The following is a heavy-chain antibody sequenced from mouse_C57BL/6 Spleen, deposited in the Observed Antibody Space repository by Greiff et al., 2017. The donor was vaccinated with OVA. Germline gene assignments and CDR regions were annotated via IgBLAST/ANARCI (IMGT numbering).Heavy chain of an antibody. V-gene: IGHV1-18*01. CDR1: GYTFTDYN. CDR3: ARWELTGTRGYFDY. J-gene: IGHJ2*01. D-gene: IGHD4-1*01. CDR2: INPNNGGT. Sequence: VQLQQSGPELVKPGASVKIPCKASGYTFTDYNMDWVKQSHGKSLEWIGDINPNNGGTIYNQKFKGKATLTVDKSSSTAYMELRSLTSEDTAVYYCARWELTGTRGYFDYWGQGTTLTVSS.